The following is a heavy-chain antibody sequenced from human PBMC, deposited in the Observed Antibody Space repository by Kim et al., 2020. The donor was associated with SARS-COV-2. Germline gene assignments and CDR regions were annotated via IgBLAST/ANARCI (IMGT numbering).Heavy chain of an antibody. Sequence: GESLKISCKTSGYSFISYWIGWVRQMPGKGLEWMGSIYPGDSDTRYIPTFQGQVTISADKSTSSAYLQWSSLKASDTAMYYCARREYSGSYYMDVWGQGTTVTVSS. V-gene: IGHV5-51*01. CDR3: ARREYSGSYYMDV. CDR1: GYSFISYW. D-gene: IGHD1-26*01. CDR2: IYPGDSDT. J-gene: IGHJ6*03.